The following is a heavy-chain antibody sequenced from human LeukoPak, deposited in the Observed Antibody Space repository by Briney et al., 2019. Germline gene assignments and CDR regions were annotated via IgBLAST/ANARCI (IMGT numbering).Heavy chain of an antibody. J-gene: IGHJ4*02. CDR3: AREAIMVYAFDY. CDR1: GYTFTSYY. CDR2: INPSGGST. D-gene: IGHD2-8*01. Sequence: GASVKVSCKASGYTFTSYYMHWVRQAPGQGLEWMGIINPSGGSTSHAQKFQGRVTMTRDMSTSTVYMELSSLRSEDTAVYYCAREAIMVYAFDYWGQGTLVTVSS. V-gene: IGHV1-46*01.